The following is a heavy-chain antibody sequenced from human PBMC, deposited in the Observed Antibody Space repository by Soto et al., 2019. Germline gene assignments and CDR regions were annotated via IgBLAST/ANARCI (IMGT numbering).Heavy chain of an antibody. V-gene: IGHV5-10-1*01. CDR3: ARPSPTWANRGGMDV. Sequence: GESLKISCKGSGYSFTSYWISWVRQMPGKGLEWMGRIDPSDSYTNYSPSFQGHVTISADKSISTAYLQWSSLKASDTAMYYWARPSPTWANRGGMDVWGQGTTVTVSS. J-gene: IGHJ6*02. D-gene: IGHD1-26*01. CDR2: IDPSDSYT. CDR1: GYSFTSYW.